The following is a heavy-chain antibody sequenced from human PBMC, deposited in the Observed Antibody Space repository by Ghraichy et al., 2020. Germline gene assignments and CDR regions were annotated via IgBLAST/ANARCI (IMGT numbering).Heavy chain of an antibody. CDR2: IYPGDSDT. J-gene: IGHJ6*02. Sequence: GESLNISCKGSGYSFTSYWIGWVRQMPGKGLEWMGIIYPGDSDTRYSPSFQGQVTISADKSISTAYLQWSSLKASDTAMYYCARQGAGTSYYYYYYGMDVWGQGTTVTVSS. CDR1: GYSFTSYW. CDR3: ARQGAGTSYYYYYYGMDV. V-gene: IGHV5-51*01. D-gene: IGHD1-1*01.